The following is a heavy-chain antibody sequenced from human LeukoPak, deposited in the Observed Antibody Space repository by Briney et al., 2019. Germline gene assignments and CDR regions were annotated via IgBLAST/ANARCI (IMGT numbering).Heavy chain of an antibody. CDR3: AKEKGAWGGSTAFDI. Sequence: GGSLRLSCAASGFTLSSYNMNWVRQAPGKGLEWLSDISGSSGSIYYADSVKGRFTISRDNAKNSLYLQMNSLRAEDTAVYSCAKEKGAWGGSTAFDIWGQGTMVTVSS. CDR1: GFTLSSYN. D-gene: IGHD1-26*01. J-gene: IGHJ3*02. CDR2: ISGSSGSI. V-gene: IGHV3-48*01.